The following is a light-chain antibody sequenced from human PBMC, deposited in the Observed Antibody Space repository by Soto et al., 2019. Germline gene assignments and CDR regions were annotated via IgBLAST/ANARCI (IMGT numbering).Light chain of an antibody. CDR1: QSISGK. J-gene: IGKJ4*01. V-gene: IGKV3-15*01. CDR2: DSS. Sequence: EIVMTQSPATLSVSLGERATLSCRASQSISGKLAWYQQKPGQFPRLLIYDSSTRATEIPARLSGSGSGTEFNLTISSPQSEDFALYSCQQYDDWPLTFGGGTKVEIK. CDR3: QQYDDWPLT.